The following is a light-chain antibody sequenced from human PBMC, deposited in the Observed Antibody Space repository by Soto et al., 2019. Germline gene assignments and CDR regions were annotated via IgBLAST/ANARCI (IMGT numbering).Light chain of an antibody. CDR2: DVS. V-gene: IGLV2-14*01. CDR1: SSDVDDYNF. Sequence: QCVLTQPAAVSGSPGQSITISCTGTSSDVDDYNFVSWYQQHPGKAPKLMIYDVSNRPSGVSNRFSGSKSANTASLTISGLQAEDEADYYCTSYTSSSTLYVFGTGTKVTVL. J-gene: IGLJ1*01. CDR3: TSYTSSSTLYV.